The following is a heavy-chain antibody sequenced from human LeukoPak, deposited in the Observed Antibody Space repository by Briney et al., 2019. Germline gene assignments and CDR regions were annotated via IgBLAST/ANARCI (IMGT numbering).Heavy chain of an antibody. Sequence: PSETLSLTCTVFGGSISSSSYYWGWIRQPPGKGLEWIGSIYYSGSTYYNPSLKSRVTISVDTSKNQFSLKLSSVTAADTAVYYCARDSSGWFGLSSDYWGQGTLVTVSS. CDR2: IYYSGST. CDR1: GGSISSSSYY. CDR3: ARDSSGWFGLSSDY. V-gene: IGHV4-39*07. J-gene: IGHJ4*02. D-gene: IGHD6-19*01.